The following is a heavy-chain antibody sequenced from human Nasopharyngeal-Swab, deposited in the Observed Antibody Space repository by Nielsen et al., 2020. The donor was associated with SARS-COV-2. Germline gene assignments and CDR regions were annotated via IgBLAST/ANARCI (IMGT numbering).Heavy chain of an antibody. CDR1: GYTFASFY. D-gene: IGHD1-1*01. CDR2: MNLDSGDT. CDR3: ARGPRPKRHLDY. V-gene: IGHV1-8*01. J-gene: IGHJ4*02. Sequence: ASVTVSCKTSGYTFASFYINWVRQATGRGLEWVGWMNLDSGDTHYAQEFQGKVTLTRDTYRSTDYMELSSLRSEDPAVYYCARGPRPKRHLDYWGQGTLVTVSS.